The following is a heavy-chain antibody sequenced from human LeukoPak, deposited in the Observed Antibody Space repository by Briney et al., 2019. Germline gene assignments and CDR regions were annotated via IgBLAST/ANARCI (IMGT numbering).Heavy chain of an antibody. CDR3: ARDRGGQYYYGSGSYPSPFDY. V-gene: IGHV1-18*01. CDR2: ISTYDDNI. Sequence: ASVKVSCKASGYTFTTYGLSWVRQAPGQGLEWLGWISTYDDNIKYAQSLQGRLTLTIDTSTSTAYMELRSLTSDDTAVYYCARDRGGQYYYGSGSYPSPFDYWGQGTLVTVSS. CDR1: GYTFTTYG. J-gene: IGHJ4*02. D-gene: IGHD3-10*01.